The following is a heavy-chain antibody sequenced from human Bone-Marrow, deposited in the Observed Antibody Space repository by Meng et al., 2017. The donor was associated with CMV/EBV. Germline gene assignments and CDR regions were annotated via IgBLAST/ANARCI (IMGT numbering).Heavy chain of an antibody. CDR2: VNTEDGKT. J-gene: IGHJ5*02. V-gene: IGHV1-69-2*01. CDR3: AIGQWIKTNWFDP. Sequence: CKGSGYVFTDYYIPWVRQAPGKGLEWMGLVNTEDGKTIFAEGFQGRVTMTADPSIDTAYMKLSGLTSDDTAMFYCAIGQWIKTNWFDPWGQGTLVTVSS. D-gene: IGHD5-12*01. CDR1: GYVFTDYY.